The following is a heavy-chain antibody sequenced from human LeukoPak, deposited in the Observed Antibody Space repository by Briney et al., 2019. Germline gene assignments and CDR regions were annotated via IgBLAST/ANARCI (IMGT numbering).Heavy chain of an antibody. Sequence: CVSHVGGIGTNTYYADSLKGRFTISRDNSKNTLYLQMNGLRVDDTAVYFCARRPLRYGMDVWGQGTRVTVSS. J-gene: IGHJ6*02. CDR2: VGGIGTNT. CDR3: ARRPLRYGMDV. V-gene: IGHV3-23*01.